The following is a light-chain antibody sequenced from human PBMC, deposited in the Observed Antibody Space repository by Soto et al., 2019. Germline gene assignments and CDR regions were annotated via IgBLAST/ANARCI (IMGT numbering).Light chain of an antibody. CDR1: QSVNTN. V-gene: IGKV3-15*01. CDR3: QQYNNWPPWT. CDR2: GAS. J-gene: IGKJ1*01. Sequence: ELLMTHSPATLSVSPGERATLSCRASQSVNTNLAWYQQKPGQAPRLLMYGASTRATGIPARFSGSGSGTEFTLTISSLQSEDFAVYYCQQYNNWPPWTFGQGTKVDIK.